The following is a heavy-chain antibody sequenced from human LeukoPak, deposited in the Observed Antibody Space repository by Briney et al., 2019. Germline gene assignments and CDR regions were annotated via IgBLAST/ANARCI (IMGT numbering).Heavy chain of an antibody. CDR3: ARTHLGYCSSTSCWDYYYGMDV. CDR2: IYTSGST. D-gene: IGHD2-2*01. J-gene: IGHJ6*02. V-gene: IGHV4-4*07. CDR1: GGSISSYY. Sequence: PSETLSLTCTVSGGSISSYYWSWIRQPAGKGLEWIGRIYTSGSTNYNPSLKSRVTMSVDTSKNQFSLKLSSVTAADTAVYYCARTHLGYCSSTSCWDYYYGMDVWGQGTTVTVSS.